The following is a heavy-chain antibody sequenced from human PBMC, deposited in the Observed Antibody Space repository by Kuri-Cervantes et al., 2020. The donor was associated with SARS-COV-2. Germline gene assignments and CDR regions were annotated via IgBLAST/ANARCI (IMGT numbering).Heavy chain of an antibody. CDR2: IYYSGST. CDR3: VGGQAAGPRGFGY. V-gene: IGHV4-59*01. Sequence: ESLKISCTVSGGSISSYYWSWIRQPPGKGLEWIGYIYYSGSTNYNPSLKSRVTISVDTSKNQFSLKLSSVTAADTAVYYCVGGQAAGPRGFGYWGQGTLVTVSS. J-gene: IGHJ4*02. CDR1: GGSISSYY. D-gene: IGHD6-13*01.